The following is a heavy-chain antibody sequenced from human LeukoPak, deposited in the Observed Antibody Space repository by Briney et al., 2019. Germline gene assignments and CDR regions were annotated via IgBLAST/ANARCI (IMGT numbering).Heavy chain of an antibody. CDR3: ARINYYDSRGYYNRSPLLDY. D-gene: IGHD3-22*01. Sequence: GGSLRLSCAASGLTFSSYAMSWVRQAPGKGLEWVSAISSSDTTYYTNSVKGRFTISRDSSKNTLYLRMNSLRAEDTAVYYCARINYYDSRGYYNRSPLLDYWGQGTLVTVSS. CDR2: ISSSDTT. CDR1: GLTFSSYA. V-gene: IGHV3-23*01. J-gene: IGHJ4*02.